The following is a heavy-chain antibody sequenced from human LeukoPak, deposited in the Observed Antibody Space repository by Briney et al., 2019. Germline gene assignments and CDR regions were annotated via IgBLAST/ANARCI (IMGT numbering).Heavy chain of an antibody. Sequence: GGSLRLSCAASGFTFSSYEMNWVRQAPGKGLEWVSYISSSGSTIYYADSVKGRFTISRDNAKNSLYLQMNSLRAEDTAVYYCARVASCFDYWGQGTLVTVSS. CDR2: ISSSGSTI. J-gene: IGHJ4*02. V-gene: IGHV3-48*03. CDR3: ARVASCFDY. CDR1: GFTFSSYE.